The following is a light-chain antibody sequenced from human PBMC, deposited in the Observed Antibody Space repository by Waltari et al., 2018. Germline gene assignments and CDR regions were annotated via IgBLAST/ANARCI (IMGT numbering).Light chain of an antibody. CDR2: AAS. V-gene: IGKV3-20*01. J-gene: IGKJ1*01. CDR1: QSISRY. Sequence: IVLTQSPGTLSLSPGARSPLSCRASQSISRYLAWYQQKPGQAPRLLIYAASSRATGIPDRFSGSGSGTDFSLTISRLEPEDFAVYYCQNHERLPAMFGQGTKVEIK. CDR3: QNHERLPAM.